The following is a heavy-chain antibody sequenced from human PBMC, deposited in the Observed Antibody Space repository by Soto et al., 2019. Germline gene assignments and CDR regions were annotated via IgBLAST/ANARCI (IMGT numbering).Heavy chain of an antibody. CDR1: GGSISSYY. CDR3: ARAPPLDYYYDSSGYYPDYLGH. D-gene: IGHD3-22*01. V-gene: IGHV4-59*01. Sequence: PSETLSITCTVSGGSISSYYWAWIRQPPGKGLEWIGYIYYSGSTNYNPSLKSRVTISVDTSKNQFSLKLSSVTAADTAVYYCARAPPLDYYYDSSGYYPDYLGHWGQGTLVTVSS. CDR2: IYYSGST. J-gene: IGHJ4*02.